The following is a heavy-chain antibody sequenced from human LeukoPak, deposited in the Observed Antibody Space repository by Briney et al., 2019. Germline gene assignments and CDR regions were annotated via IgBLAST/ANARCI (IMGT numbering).Heavy chain of an antibody. CDR1: GGTFSSYA. D-gene: IGHD5-18*01. J-gene: IGHJ3*02. CDR3: ARAKDSNGYHDAFDI. V-gene: IGHV1-46*01. CDR2: INPSSGSP. Sequence: ASVKVSCKASGGTFSSYAISWVRQAPGQGLEWMGVINPSSGSPTYAQKFQGRVTMTRDTSTSTVYMELSSLRSEDTAVFYCARAKDSNGYHDAFDIWGRGTMVTVSS.